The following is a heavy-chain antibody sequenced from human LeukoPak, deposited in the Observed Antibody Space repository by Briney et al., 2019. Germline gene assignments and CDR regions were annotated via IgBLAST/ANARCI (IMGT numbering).Heavy chain of an antibody. V-gene: IGHV1-69*05. D-gene: IGHD1-26*01. Sequence: ASVKVSCKASGGTFSSYAISWVRQAPGQGLEWMGRIIPIFGTANYAQKFQGRVTITTDESTNTAYMELSSLRSEDTAVYYCAREFSWVYFDYWGQGTLVTVSS. CDR2: IIPIFGTA. J-gene: IGHJ4*02. CDR1: GGTFSSYA. CDR3: AREFSWVYFDY.